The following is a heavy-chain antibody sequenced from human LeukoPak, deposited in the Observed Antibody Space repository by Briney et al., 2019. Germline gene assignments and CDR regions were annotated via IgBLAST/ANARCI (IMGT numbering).Heavy chain of an antibody. CDR1: GFTVSSNY. CDR3: ARDSWSYCSSTSCVLDYYYYGMDV. CDR2: IYSGGST. D-gene: IGHD2-2*01. J-gene: IGHJ6*02. V-gene: IGHV3-53*01. Sequence: GGSLRLSCAASGFTVSSNYMSWVRQAPGKGLEWVSVIYSGGSTYYADSVKGRFTISRDNSKNTLYLQMNSLRAEDTAVYYCARDSWSYCSSTSCVLDYYYYGMDVWGQGTTVTVSS.